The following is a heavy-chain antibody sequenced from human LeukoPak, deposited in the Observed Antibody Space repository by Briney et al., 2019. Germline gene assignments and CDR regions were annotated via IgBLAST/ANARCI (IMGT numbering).Heavy chain of an antibody. Sequence: SETLSLTCTVSGGSISSSSYYWGWIRQPPGKGLEWIGSIYYSGSTYYNPSLKSRVTISVDTSKNQFSLKLSSVTAADTAVYYCARAVYDFWSGYYTGFDYWGQGTLVTVSS. CDR1: GGSISSSSYY. CDR2: IYYSGST. V-gene: IGHV4-39*07. CDR3: ARAVYDFWSGYYTGFDY. D-gene: IGHD3-3*01. J-gene: IGHJ4*02.